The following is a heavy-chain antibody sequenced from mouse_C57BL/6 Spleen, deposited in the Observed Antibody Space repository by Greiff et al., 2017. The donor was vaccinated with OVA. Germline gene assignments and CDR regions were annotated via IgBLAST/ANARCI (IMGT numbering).Heavy chain of an antibody. D-gene: IGHD1-1*01. Sequence: QVQLKQPGTELVKPGASVKLSCKASGYTFTSYWMHWVKQRPGQGLEWIGNINPSNGGTNYNEKFKSKATLTVDKSSSTAYMQLSSLTSEDSAVYYCARPILLRYNAMDYWGQGTSVTVSS. CDR2: INPSNGGT. CDR3: ARPILLRYNAMDY. J-gene: IGHJ4*01. CDR1: GYTFTSYW. V-gene: IGHV1-53*01.